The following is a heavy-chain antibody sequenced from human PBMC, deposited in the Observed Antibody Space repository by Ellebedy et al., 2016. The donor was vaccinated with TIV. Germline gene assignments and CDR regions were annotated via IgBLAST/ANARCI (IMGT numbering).Heavy chain of an antibody. Sequence: GGSLRLXXAASGFTFSTYGMNWVRQAPGKGLEWVSSISRISSIYYADSVKGRFTISRDNAKNSLSLQMNSLRAEDTAVYYCARDGFDIWGQGTMVTVSS. J-gene: IGHJ3*02. CDR2: ISRISSI. CDR1: GFTFSTYG. V-gene: IGHV3-21*01. CDR3: ARDGFDI.